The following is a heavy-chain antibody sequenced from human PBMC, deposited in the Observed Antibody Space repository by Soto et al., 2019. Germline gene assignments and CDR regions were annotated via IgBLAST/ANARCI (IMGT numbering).Heavy chain of an antibody. CDR1: GYTFTSYG. J-gene: IGHJ5*02. V-gene: IGHV1-18*04. D-gene: IGHD3-9*01. Sequence: ASLKVSCKASGYTFTSYGISWVRQDPGQGLEWMGWISAYNGNTNYAQKLQGRVTMTTDTSTSTAYMELRSLRSDDTAVYYCAVDYDILTGPWFDPWGQGTLVTVSS. CDR2: ISAYNGNT. CDR3: AVDYDILTGPWFDP.